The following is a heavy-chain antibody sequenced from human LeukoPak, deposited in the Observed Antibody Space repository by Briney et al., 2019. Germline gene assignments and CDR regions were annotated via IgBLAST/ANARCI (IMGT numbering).Heavy chain of an antibody. J-gene: IGHJ4*02. Sequence: SETLSLTCTVSGGSISSSSYYWGWIRQPPGKGLEWIGSIYYSGSTYYNPSLKSRVTISVDTSKNQFSLKLSSVTAADTAVYYCARVLKQWLAKQRRGLNYFDYWGQGTLVTVSS. CDR1: GGSISSSSYY. D-gene: IGHD6-19*01. CDR2: IYYSGST. CDR3: ARVLKQWLAKQRRGLNYFDY. V-gene: IGHV4-39*01.